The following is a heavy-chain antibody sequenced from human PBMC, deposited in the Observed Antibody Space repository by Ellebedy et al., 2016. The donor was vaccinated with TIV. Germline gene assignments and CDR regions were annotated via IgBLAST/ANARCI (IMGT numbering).Heavy chain of an antibody. CDR1: GGSISSYY. J-gene: IGHJ5*02. V-gene: IGHV4-4*07. Sequence: SETLSLTCTVSGGSISSYYWNWIRQPAGKGLEWIGRIYTSGSTDYNPSLKSRVTMSVDTSKNQFSLKLSSVTAADTAVYYCAREIGYCSSTSCYYWFDPWGQGTLVTVSS. CDR3: AREIGYCSSTSCYYWFDP. D-gene: IGHD2-2*01. CDR2: IYTSGST.